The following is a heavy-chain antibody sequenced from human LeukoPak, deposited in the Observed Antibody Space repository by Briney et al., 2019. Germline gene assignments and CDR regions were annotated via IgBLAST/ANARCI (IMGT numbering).Heavy chain of an antibody. CDR2: IYNSGST. CDR1: GGSISGYY. V-gene: IGHV4-59*01. Sequence: MASETLSLTCTVSGGSISGYYWSWIRQPPGKGLEWIGYIYNSGSTNYNPSLKSRVTISLDTPKNQFSLKLRSVSAADTAVYYCARDDYGAYFDYWGQGTLVTVSS. CDR3: ARDDYGAYFDY. J-gene: IGHJ4*02. D-gene: IGHD4-17*01.